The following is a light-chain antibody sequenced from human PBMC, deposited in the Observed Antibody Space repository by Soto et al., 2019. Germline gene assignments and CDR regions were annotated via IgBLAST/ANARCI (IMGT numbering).Light chain of an antibody. Sequence: DIQLTQSPSTLSASVGERVTITCRASQTVNTWLAWYQHKPGKAPKLLIYDASVLETGVPSRFSGFSSGTEFTLTISSLQPDDFATYYCQQTLSFPPTFGQGTKV. CDR1: QTVNTW. CDR3: QQTLSFPPT. CDR2: DAS. J-gene: IGKJ1*01. V-gene: IGKV1-5*01.